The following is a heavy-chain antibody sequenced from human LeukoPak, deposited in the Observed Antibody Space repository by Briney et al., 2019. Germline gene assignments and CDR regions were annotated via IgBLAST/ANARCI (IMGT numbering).Heavy chain of an antibody. D-gene: IGHD2-2*01. Sequence: GGSLRLSCAASGFTFSSYAMSWVRQAPGKGLEWVSAISGSGGSTYYADSVKRRFTISRDNSKNTLYLQMNSLRAENTAVYYCAKDDKRRDIVVVPAAIGAFDIWGQGTMVTVSS. V-gene: IGHV3-23*01. CDR2: ISGSGGST. CDR3: AKDDKRRDIVVVPAAIGAFDI. J-gene: IGHJ3*02. CDR1: GFTFSSYA.